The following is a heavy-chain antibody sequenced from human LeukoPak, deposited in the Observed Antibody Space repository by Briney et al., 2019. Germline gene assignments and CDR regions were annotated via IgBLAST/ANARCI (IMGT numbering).Heavy chain of an antibody. J-gene: IGHJ4*02. D-gene: IGHD3-22*01. Sequence: ASVKVSCKASGYTFTSYDINWVRQAPGQGLEWMGWISAYNGNTNYAQKLQGRVTMTTDTSTSTAYMELRSLRSDDTAVYYCARGPALSITMIDFDYWGQGTLVTVSS. CDR3: ARGPALSITMIDFDY. V-gene: IGHV1-18*01. CDR2: ISAYNGNT. CDR1: GYTFTSYD.